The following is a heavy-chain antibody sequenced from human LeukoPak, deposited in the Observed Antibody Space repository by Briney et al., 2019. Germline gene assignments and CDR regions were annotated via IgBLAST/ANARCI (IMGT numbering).Heavy chain of an antibody. CDR1: GFTFSSYA. J-gene: IGHJ4*02. V-gene: IGHV3-30-3*01. CDR2: ISYDGSNK. Sequence: GGAPRLSRAAPGFTFSSYAMHWVRQAPRKGGGGVAVISYDGSNKYYADSVKGRFTISRDNSKNTLYLQMNSLRAEDTAVYYCARDDNWNPGGYWGQGTLVTVSS. D-gene: IGHD1-20*01. CDR3: ARDDNWNPGGY.